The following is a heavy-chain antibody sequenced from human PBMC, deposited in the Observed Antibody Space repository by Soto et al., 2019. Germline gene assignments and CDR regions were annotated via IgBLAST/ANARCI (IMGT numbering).Heavy chain of an antibody. Sequence: PGGSLRLSCAASGFTFSSYAMHWVRQAPGKGLEWVAVISYDGSNKYYADSVKGRFTISRDNSKNTLYLQMNSLRAEDTAVYYCANMNYYDSSGYGNDAFDIWGQGTMVTVSS. CDR1: GFTFSSYA. J-gene: IGHJ3*02. D-gene: IGHD3-22*01. CDR3: ANMNYYDSSGYGNDAFDI. CDR2: ISYDGSNK. V-gene: IGHV3-30-3*01.